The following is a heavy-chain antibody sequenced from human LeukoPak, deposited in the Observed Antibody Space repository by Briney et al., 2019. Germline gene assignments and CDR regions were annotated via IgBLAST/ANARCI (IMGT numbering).Heavy chain of an antibody. CDR2: INPSGGST. CDR1: GYTFTSYY. D-gene: IGHD4-17*01. J-gene: IGHJ4*02. Sequence: ASVKVSCKASGYTFTSYYMHWVRQAPGQGLEWMGIINPSGGSTSYAQKFQSRVTMTRDTSTSTVYMELSRLRSDDTAVYYCAKTTVTTLAALFDYWGQGTLVTVSS. CDR3: AKTTVTTLAALFDY. V-gene: IGHV1-46*01.